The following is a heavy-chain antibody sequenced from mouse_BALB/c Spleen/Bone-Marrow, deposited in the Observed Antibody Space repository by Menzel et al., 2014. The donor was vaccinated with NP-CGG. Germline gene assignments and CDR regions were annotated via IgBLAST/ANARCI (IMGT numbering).Heavy chain of an antibody. J-gene: IGHJ3*01. D-gene: IGHD2-4*01. V-gene: IGHV14-3*02. CDR2: IDPANGNT. Sequence: VQLQQSGAELVKPGASVKLSCTASGFNIKDTYMHWVKQRPVQGLEWIGRIDPANGNTKYDPKFQGKATITADTSSNTAYLQLSSLTSEDTAVYYCARRGLYYDYDAWFAYWGQGTLVTVSA. CDR3: ARRGLYYDYDAWFAY. CDR1: GFNIKDTY.